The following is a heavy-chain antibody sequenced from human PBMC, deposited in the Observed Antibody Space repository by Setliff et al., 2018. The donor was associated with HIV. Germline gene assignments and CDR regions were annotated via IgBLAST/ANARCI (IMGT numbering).Heavy chain of an antibody. V-gene: IGHV4-4*02. CDR3: VRDAVDSAGDY. J-gene: IGHJ4*02. D-gene: IGHD6-25*01. CDR1: GGSISSDNW. Sequence: SETLSLTCAVSGGSISSDNWWTWVRQAPGKGLEWIGEIYHSEYTNYNPSLKSRVSMSVDKSKNQFSVKLTSVTAADTAVYYCVRDAVDSAGDYWGQGKVVTVSS. CDR2: IYHSEYT.